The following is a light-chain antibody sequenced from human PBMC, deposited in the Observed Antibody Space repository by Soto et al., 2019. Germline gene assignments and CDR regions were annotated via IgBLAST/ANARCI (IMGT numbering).Light chain of an antibody. CDR2: WAS. Sequence: DIVMTQSPDSLAVSLGSRSTIHCKSSQSLLYTSNNKNYLAWYQQKPGQPPKLLIVWASTRASGVPDRFSGSGSGTDFTLSIGSLQAEDVAVYYCQQYYHAPINFGQGTRLEIK. J-gene: IGKJ5*01. CDR1: QSLLYTSNNKNY. V-gene: IGKV4-1*01. CDR3: QQYYHAPIN.